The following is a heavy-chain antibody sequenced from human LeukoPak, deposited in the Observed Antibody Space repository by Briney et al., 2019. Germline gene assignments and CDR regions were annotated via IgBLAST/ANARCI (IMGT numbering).Heavy chain of an antibody. V-gene: IGHV3-30-3*01. CDR3: ARDKGGVVVPAAILSV. CDR2: IPHDGSNK. Sequence: GGSLRLSCAASGFTFSSYAMHWVRQAPGKGLEWVAVIPHDGSNKYYADSAKGRFTISRDNSKNTLYLQMNSLKAEDTAVYYCARDKGGVVVPAAILSVWGQGTTVTVSS. D-gene: IGHD2-2*02. J-gene: IGHJ6*02. CDR1: GFTFSSYA.